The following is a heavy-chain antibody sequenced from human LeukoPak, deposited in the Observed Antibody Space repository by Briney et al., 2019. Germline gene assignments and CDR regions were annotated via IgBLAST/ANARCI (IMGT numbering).Heavy chain of an antibody. D-gene: IGHD3-22*01. J-gene: IGHJ4*02. CDR1: GYTFTSYG. CDR3: ARATYYYDSSGYYHPGYFDY. V-gene: IGHV1-18*01. Sequence: GASVKVSCKASGYTFTSYGFSWVRQAPGQGLEWMGWINTYNGNTNKAQKLQGRVTMTTDTSTSTAYMELRSLRSDDTAVYYCARATYYYDSSGYYHPGYFDYWGQGTLVTVSS. CDR2: INTYNGNT.